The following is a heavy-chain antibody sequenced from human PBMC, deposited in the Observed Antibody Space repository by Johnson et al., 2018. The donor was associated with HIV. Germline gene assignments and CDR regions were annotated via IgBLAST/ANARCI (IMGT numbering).Heavy chain of an antibody. D-gene: IGHD2-21*01. CDR2: ISYDGSNK. V-gene: IGHV3-30-3*01. Sequence: QMQLVESGGGVVQPGRSLRLSCAASGFTFSSYAMHWVRQAPGKGLEWVAVISYDGSNKYYADSVKGRFTISRDNSKNTLYLQMNSLRAEETAVDYCARQMIVGYHTFDMWGQGTVVTVSS. CDR3: ARQMIVGYHTFDM. CDR1: GFTFSSYA. J-gene: IGHJ3*02.